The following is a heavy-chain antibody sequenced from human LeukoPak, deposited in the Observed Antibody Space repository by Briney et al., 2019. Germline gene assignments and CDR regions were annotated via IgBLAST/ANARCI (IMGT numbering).Heavy chain of an antibody. CDR3: ARGVTPDC. CDR2: INHSGST. D-gene: IGHD4-11*01. J-gene: IGHJ4*02. V-gene: IGHV4-34*01. Sequence: SETLSLTCAVYGGPFSGYYWGWIRQPPGKGLEWIGEINHSGSTNYNPSLKSRVTISVDTSKNQFSLKLSSVTAADTAVYYCARGVTPDCWGQGTLVTVSS. CDR1: GGPFSGYY.